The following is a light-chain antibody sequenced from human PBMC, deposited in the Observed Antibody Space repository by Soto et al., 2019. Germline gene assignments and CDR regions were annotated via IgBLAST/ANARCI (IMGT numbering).Light chain of an antibody. J-gene: IGKJ4*01. CDR3: QQYNDWPLT. CDR2: GAS. CDR1: QSVSDN. V-gene: IGKV3D-15*01. Sequence: EIVLTQSPATLSVSPGEGVTLSCRASQSVSDNLAWYQQKPGQAPRLLIYGASIRATDIPARFSGSGSGTEFSLTISSLQSEDFAAYYCQQYNDWPLTFGGGTKVDIK.